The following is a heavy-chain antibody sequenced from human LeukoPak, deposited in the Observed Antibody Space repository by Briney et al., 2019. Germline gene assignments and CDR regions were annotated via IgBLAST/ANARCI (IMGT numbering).Heavy chain of an antibody. D-gene: IGHD3-10*01. CDR3: ARAKNLRDYYGSGSYYGLFDY. CDR1: GYTFTSYG. J-gene: IGHJ4*02. CDR2: ISAYNGNT. V-gene: IGHV1-18*01. Sequence: GASVKVSCKASGYTFTSYGISWVRQAPGQGLEWMGWISAYNGNTNYAQKLQGRVTMTTDTSTSTAYMELRSLRSDDTAVYYCARAKNLRDYYGSGSYYGLFDYWGQGTLVTVSS.